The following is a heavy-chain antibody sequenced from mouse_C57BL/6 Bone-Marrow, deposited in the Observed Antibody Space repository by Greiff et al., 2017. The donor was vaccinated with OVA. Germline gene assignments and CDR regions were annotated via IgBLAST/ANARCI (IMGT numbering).Heavy chain of an antibody. Sequence: VQLQQSGPELVKPGASVKISCKASGYAFSSSWMNWVKQRPGKGLEWIGRIYPGDGDTNYNGKFKGKATLTADKSSSTAYMQLSSLTSEDSAVYFCARYGWYFDVWGTGTTVTVSS. V-gene: IGHV1-82*01. CDR1: GYAFSSSW. CDR2: IYPGDGDT. J-gene: IGHJ1*03. CDR3: ARYGWYFDV. D-gene: IGHD1-1*02.